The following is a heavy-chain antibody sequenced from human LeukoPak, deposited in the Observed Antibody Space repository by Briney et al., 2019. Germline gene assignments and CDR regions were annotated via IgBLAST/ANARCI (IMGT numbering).Heavy chain of an antibody. V-gene: IGHV3-30*02. CDR2: IRYDESTK. Sequence: GGSLRLSCAASGFTFSSYGMHWVRQAPGKGLEWVAFIRYDESTKFYADSVKGRFTISRDNSKTTLYLQMNSLRAEDTAVYYCAKDLPAAYFDYWGQGTLVTVSS. CDR3: AKDLPAAYFDY. J-gene: IGHJ4*02. D-gene: IGHD2-2*01. CDR1: GFTFSSYG.